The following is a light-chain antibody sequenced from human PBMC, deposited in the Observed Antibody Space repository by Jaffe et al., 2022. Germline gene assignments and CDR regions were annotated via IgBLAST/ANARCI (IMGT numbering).Light chain of an antibody. J-gene: IGLJ3*02. V-gene: IGLV10-54*01. CDR3: SAWDSSLSAWV. CDR1: SYNVGQQG. CDR2: RNN. Sequence: QAGLTQPPSVSKGLRQTATLTCTGNSYNVGQQGAAWLQQHQGHPPKLLFYRNNNRPSGISERLSASRSGNTASLTIIGLQPEDEADYYCSAWDSSLSAWVFGGGTKLTVL.